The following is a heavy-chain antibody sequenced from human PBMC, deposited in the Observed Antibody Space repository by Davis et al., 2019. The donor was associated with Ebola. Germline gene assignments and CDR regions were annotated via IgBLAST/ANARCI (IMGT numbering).Heavy chain of an antibody. Sequence: GESLKISCAASGFTFSSYAMHWVRQAPGKGLEWVAVISYDGSNTYYAASVKGRFTISIDNSKNTLCLQMNSLRAEDTAVYYCARERGDDYYDSSGYYDYWGQGTLVTVSS. J-gene: IGHJ4*02. CDR2: ISYDGSNT. CDR3: ARERGDDYYDSSGYYDY. CDR1: GFTFSSYA. D-gene: IGHD3-22*01. V-gene: IGHV3-30-3*01.